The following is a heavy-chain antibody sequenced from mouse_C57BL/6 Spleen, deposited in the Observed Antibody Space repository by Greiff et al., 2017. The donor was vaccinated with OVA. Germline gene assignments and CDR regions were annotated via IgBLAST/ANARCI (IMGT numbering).Heavy chain of an antibody. J-gene: IGHJ4*01. CDR1: GYTFTSYG. D-gene: IGHD2-5*01. Sequence: QVQLKESGAELARPGASVKLSCKASGYTFTSYGISWVKQRTGQGLEWIGEIYPRSGNTYYNEKFKGKSTLNADKSSSTAYMELRSLTSEDSAVYFCARTSYSKDAMDYWGQGTSVTVSS. CDR3: ARTSYSKDAMDY. CDR2: IYPRSGNT. V-gene: IGHV1-81*01.